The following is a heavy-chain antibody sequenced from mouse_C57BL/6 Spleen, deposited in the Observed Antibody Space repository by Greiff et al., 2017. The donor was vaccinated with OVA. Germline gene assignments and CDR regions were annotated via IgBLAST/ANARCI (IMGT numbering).Heavy chain of an antibody. V-gene: IGHV5-9-1*02. CDR2: ISRGGDYI. D-gene: IGHD1-1*01. Sequence: EVQRVESGAGLVKPGGSLKLSCAASGFTFSSYAMSWVRQTPEKRLEWVAYISRGGDYIYYADTVKGRFTLSRDNARNTLYLQMSSLTTEDTAMYYCTRGGAGSSYYVDYWGQGTTLTVSS. J-gene: IGHJ2*01. CDR3: TRGGAGSSYYVDY. CDR1: GFTFSSYA.